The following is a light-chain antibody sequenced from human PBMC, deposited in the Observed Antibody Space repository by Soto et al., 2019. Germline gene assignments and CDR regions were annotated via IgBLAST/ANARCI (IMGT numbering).Light chain of an antibody. V-gene: IGKV3-11*01. CDR3: QQRSNWRGT. CDR1: QSINKY. CDR2: DAS. J-gene: IGKJ4*01. Sequence: EIVLTQSPATLSFSPGERATLSCRASQSINKYLAWYQQKPGQAPRLLIYDASNRATGIPARFSGSGSGTDFTLTISSLEPEDFAVYYCQQRSNWRGTFGGGPKVDIK.